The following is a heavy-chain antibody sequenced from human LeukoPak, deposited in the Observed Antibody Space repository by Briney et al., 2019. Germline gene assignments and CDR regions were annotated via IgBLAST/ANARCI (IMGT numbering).Heavy chain of an antibody. CDR3: ATVPDYYGSGSYYLGPY. Sequence: SVKVSCKASGGTFSSYAISWVRQAPGQGLEWMGGIIPIFGTANYAQKFQGRVTITTDESTSTAYMELSSLRSEDTAVYYCATVPDYYGSGSYYLGPYWGQGTLVTVSS. V-gene: IGHV1-69*05. D-gene: IGHD3-10*01. CDR2: IIPIFGTA. J-gene: IGHJ4*02. CDR1: GGTFSSYA.